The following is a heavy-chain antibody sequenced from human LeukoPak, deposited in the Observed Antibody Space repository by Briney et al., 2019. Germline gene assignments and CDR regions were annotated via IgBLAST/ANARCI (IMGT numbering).Heavy chain of an antibody. D-gene: IGHD3-10*01. V-gene: IGHV3-23*01. CDR1: GVTFNSYA. CDR3: AKAYGSGRGFDFFDY. J-gene: IGHJ4*02. Sequence: PGGSLRLSCAASGVTFNSYAMAWVRQAPGKGLEWVSLITGNGFTTYCPDSVKGRFTISRDNSKNTLSLQMNSLRGDVTAVYYCAKAYGSGRGFDFFDYWGQGTLVTVSS. CDR2: ITGNGFTT.